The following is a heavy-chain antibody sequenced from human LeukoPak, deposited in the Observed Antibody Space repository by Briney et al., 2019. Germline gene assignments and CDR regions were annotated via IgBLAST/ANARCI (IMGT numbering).Heavy chain of an antibody. CDR3: TTASSYSGSGTYRGYFDY. D-gene: IGHD3-10*01. V-gene: IGHV3-23*01. Sequence: PRGSLRLSCAASGFTFSSYAMTWVRQAPGKGLEWVSGISGSGGSTYYADSVKGRFTISRDNSESTLYLQMNNLRAEDTAVYYCTTASSYSGSGTYRGYFDYWGQGTLVTVSS. J-gene: IGHJ4*02. CDR1: GFTFSSYA. CDR2: ISGSGGST.